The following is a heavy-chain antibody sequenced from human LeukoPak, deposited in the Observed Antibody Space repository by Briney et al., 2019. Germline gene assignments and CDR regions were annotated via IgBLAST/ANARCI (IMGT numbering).Heavy chain of an antibody. V-gene: IGHV3-30*02. CDR2: IRYDGSNK. J-gene: IGHJ4*02. CDR1: GFTFSSYG. D-gene: IGHD3-22*01. CDR3: AKVPPYYYDSSGYDYYFDY. Sequence: PGGSLRLSCAASGFTFSSYGMHWVRQAPDKGLEWVAFIRYDGSNKYYADSVKGRFTISRDNSKNTLYLQMNSLRAEDTAVYYCAKVPPYYYDSSGYDYYFDYWGQGTLVTVSS.